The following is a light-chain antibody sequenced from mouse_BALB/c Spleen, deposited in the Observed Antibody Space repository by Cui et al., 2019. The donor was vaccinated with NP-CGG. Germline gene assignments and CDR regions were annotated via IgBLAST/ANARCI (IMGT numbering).Light chain of an antibody. Sequence: VVPHDSALTTSPGETVTLTCRSSTGAVTTSNYANWVQEKPDHLFTGLIGGTNNRAPGVPARFSGSLIGDKAALTITGAQTEDEAIYFCALWYSNHWVFGGGTKLTVL. V-gene: IGLV1*01. CDR3: ALWYSNHWV. J-gene: IGLJ1*01. CDR2: GTN. CDR1: TGAVTTSNY.